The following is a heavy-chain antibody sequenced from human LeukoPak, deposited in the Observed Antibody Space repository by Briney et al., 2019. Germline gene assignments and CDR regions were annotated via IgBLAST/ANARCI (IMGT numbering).Heavy chain of an antibody. D-gene: IGHD2-21*02. V-gene: IGHV3-20*04. CDR2: INWNGGST. Sequence: GGSLRLSCAASGFTFDDYGMSWVRQAPGKGLEWVSGINWNGGSTGHADSVKGRFTISRGNAKSTVYPQMNSLRAEDTALYYCARDYCGGDCYPFDYWGQGTLVTVSS. J-gene: IGHJ4*02. CDR1: GFTFDDYG. CDR3: ARDYCGGDCYPFDY.